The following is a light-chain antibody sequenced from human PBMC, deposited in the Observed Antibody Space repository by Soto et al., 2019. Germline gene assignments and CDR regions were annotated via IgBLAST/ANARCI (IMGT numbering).Light chain of an antibody. CDR2: AAS. CDR3: QQSYYVPYT. V-gene: IGKV1-39*01. J-gene: IGKJ2*01. CDR1: QNLDNF. Sequence: DIQMTQAPSSLSASVGYRVTITYRASQNLDNFLHWYQQKPGRAPKLLIFAASRLQSGVPSRFSGSGSGTDFTLTIASLHPEDSATYSCQQSYYVPYTFGQGTKLEIK.